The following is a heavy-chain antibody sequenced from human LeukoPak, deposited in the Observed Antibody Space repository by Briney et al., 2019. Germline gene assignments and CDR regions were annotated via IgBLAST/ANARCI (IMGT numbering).Heavy chain of an antibody. CDR2: ISYDGSNK. CDR3: ATLTDPFDY. J-gene: IGHJ4*02. CDR1: GFTFSSYA. D-gene: IGHD2-15*01. V-gene: IGHV3-30*04. Sequence: GGSLRLSCAASGFTFSSYAMHWVRQAPGKGLEWVAVISYDGSNKYYADSVEGRFTISRDNSKNTLYLQMNSLRAEDTAVYYCATLTDPFDYWGQGTLVTVSS.